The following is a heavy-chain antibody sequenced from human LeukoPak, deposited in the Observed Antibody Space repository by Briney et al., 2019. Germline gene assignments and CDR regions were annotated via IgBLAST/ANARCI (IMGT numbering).Heavy chain of an antibody. D-gene: IGHD3-10*01. V-gene: IGHV1-18*01. Sequence: ASVKVSCKASGYTFTSYGINWVRQAPGQGLEWMGWISAYNGNTNYAQKLQGRVTMTTDTSTSTAYMELRSLRSDDTAVYYCARSGVLLWFGESPNHFDYWGQGTLVTVSS. CDR1: GYTFTSYG. CDR3: ARSGVLLWFGESPNHFDY. J-gene: IGHJ4*02. CDR2: ISAYNGNT.